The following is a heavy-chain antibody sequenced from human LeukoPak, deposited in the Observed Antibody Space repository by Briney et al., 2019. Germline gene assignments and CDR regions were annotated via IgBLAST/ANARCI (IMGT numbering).Heavy chain of an antibody. Sequence: PSETLSLTCTVSGYSISSSYYWGWIRQPPGKGLGWIGSIYHSGSTYYNPSLKSRVTISVDTSKNQFSLKLSSVTAADTAVYYCARDGSHCSSTSCSVGAFDIWGQGTMVTVSS. CDR2: IYHSGST. J-gene: IGHJ3*02. V-gene: IGHV4-38-2*02. CDR1: GYSISSSYY. D-gene: IGHD2-2*01. CDR3: ARDGSHCSSTSCSVGAFDI.